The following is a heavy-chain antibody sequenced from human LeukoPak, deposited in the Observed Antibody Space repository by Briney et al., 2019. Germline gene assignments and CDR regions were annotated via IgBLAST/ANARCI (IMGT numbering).Heavy chain of an antibody. CDR1: GFTFSDYY. Sequence: GGSLRLSCAASGFTFSDYYMSWIRQAPGKGLEWVSYISSSGSTIYYADSVKGRFTISRDNAKNSLYLQMNSLRAEDTAVYYCARDFLYYYVSSGFQRAHDAFDIWGQGTMVTVSS. J-gene: IGHJ3*02. D-gene: IGHD3-22*01. CDR2: ISSSGSTI. CDR3: ARDFLYYYVSSGFQRAHDAFDI. V-gene: IGHV3-11*01.